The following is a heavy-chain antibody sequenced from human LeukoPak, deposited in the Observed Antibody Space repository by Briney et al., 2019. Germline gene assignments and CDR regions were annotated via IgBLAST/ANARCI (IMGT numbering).Heavy chain of an antibody. CDR3: ARHEADYYDSSGIDY. CDR2: IYPGDSDT. V-gene: IGHV5-51*01. CDR1: GYSFTSYW. D-gene: IGHD3-22*01. Sequence: PGESLKISCKGSGYSFTSYWIGWVRQMPGKGLEWMGIIYPGDSDTRYSPSFQGQVTISADKSISTAYLQWSSLKASDTAMYYCARHEADYYDSSGIDYWGQGTLVTVSS. J-gene: IGHJ4*02.